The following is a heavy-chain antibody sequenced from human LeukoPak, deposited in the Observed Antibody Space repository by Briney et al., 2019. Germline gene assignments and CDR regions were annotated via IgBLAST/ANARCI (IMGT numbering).Heavy chain of an antibody. J-gene: IGHJ5*02. CDR2: IYYSGST. CDR1: GGSISSGGYY. D-gene: IGHD2-2*03. CDR3: ARDLSTDGLGSFDP. V-gene: IGHV4-31*03. Sequence: SQTLSLTCTVSGGSISSGGYYWSCIRQHPGKGLEWIGYIYYSGSTYYNPSLKSRVTISVDTSKNQFSLKLSSVTAADTAVYYCARDLSTDGLGSFDPWGQGTLVTVSS.